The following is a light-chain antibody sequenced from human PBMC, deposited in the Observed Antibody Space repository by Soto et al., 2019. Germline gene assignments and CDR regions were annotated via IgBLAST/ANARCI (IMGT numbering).Light chain of an antibody. CDR2: EAA. Sequence: EIVMTQTPLSLSVTPGQPASISCKSSQSLLHSDGKTYLYWYLQKPGQSPQLLIYEAANRFSGVPDRFSVSGPGTDFQLKISRVEAEDVGVYYCMQSKQFPLTFGGGTKVEIK. CDR1: QSLLHSDGKTY. CDR3: MQSKQFPLT. V-gene: IGKV2D-29*02. J-gene: IGKJ4*01.